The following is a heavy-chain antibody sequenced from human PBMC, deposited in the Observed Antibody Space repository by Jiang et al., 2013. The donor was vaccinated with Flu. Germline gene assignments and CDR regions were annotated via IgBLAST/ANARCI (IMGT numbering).Heavy chain of an antibody. J-gene: IGHJ4*02. D-gene: IGHD2-15*01. CDR2: TYYRSTWYN. Sequence: SQTLSLTCAISGSSVSSNSVAWNWIRQSPSRGLEWLGRTYYRSTWYNDYAVSVKGRMTINPDTSKNHFSLQLNSVTPEDTAVYYCARGWTNFDYWGQGTLVTVSS. CDR1: GSSVSSNSVA. CDR3: ARGWTNFDY. V-gene: IGHV6-1*01.